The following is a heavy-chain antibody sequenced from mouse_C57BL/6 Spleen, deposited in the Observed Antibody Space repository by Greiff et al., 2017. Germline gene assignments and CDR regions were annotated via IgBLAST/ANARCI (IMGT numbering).Heavy chain of an antibody. CDR2: IDPENGDT. V-gene: IGHV14-4*01. D-gene: IGHD6-1*01. J-gene: IGHJ2*01. CDR1: GFNIKDDY. CDR3: ASLYYFDY. Sequence: VQLQQSGAELVRPGASVKLSCTASGFNIKDDYMHWVKQRPEQGLEWIGWIDPENGDTEYASKFQGKATITADTSSNTAYLQLSSLTSGDTAVYYCASLYYFDYWGQGTTLTVSS.